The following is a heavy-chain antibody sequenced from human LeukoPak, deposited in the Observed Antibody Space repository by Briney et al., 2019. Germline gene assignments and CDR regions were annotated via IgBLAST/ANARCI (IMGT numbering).Heavy chain of an antibody. J-gene: IGHJ6*02. CDR3: AKSSYYDSSGYYLDDYYYYGMDV. Sequence: PGGSLRLSCAASRFTFSNFGMSWVRQAPGKGLEWVSAISGSGGSTYYADSVKGRFTISRDNSKNTLYLQMNSLRAEDTAVYYCAKSSYYDSSGYYLDDYYYYGMDVWGQGTTVTVSS. D-gene: IGHD3-22*01. V-gene: IGHV3-23*01. CDR1: RFTFSNFG. CDR2: ISGSGGST.